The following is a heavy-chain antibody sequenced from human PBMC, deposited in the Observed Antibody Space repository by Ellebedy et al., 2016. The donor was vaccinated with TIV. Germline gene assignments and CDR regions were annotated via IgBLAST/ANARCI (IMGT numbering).Heavy chain of an antibody. CDR3: ARPFLMVYAPFDY. Sequence: PGGSLRLSCAASGFTFSSFGMHWVRQAPGKGLDWVAMISYDGTTKYYADSVKGRFTISRDNSKNTLYLQMNSLRAEDTAVYYCARPFLMVYAPFDYWGQGTLVTVSS. V-gene: IGHV3-30*03. CDR1: GFTFSSFG. J-gene: IGHJ4*02. D-gene: IGHD2-8*01. CDR2: ISYDGTTK.